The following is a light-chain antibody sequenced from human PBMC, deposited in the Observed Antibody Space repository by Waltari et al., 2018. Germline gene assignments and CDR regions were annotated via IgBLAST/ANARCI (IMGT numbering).Light chain of an antibody. J-gene: IGKJ3*01. V-gene: IGKV1-5*03. CDR2: KAS. CDR1: QSISSW. CDR3: QQYNNYPFT. Sequence: DIPMTPSPSTLSASVGDRVTITCRASQSISSWLSWYQQKPGKAPKLLFYKASSLESGVPSRFSGSGSGTEFTLTISSLQPDDFATYYCQQYNNYPFTFGPGTKVDIK.